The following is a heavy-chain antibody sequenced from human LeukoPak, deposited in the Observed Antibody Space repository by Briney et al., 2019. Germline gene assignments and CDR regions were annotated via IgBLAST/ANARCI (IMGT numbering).Heavy chain of an antibody. CDR2: IYYSGST. V-gene: IGHV4-61*01. D-gene: IGHD5-18*01. Sequence: SETLSLTCTVSGGSVSSGSYYWSWIRQPPGKGLEWIGYIYYSGSTNYNPSLKSRVTISVDTSKNQFSLKLSSVTAADTAVYYCASSEWIQLWSPPYFDYWGQRTLVTVSS. CDR3: ASSEWIQLWSPPYFDY. CDR1: GGSVSSGSYY. J-gene: IGHJ4*02.